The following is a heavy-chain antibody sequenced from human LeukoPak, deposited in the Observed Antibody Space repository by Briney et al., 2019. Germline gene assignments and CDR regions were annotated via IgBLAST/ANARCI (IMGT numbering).Heavy chain of an antibody. V-gene: IGHV4-39*07. Sequence: SETLSLTCTVSGGSISTSNYYWGWIRQPPGKGLEWIGRIYTSGSTNYNPSLKSRVTMSVDTSKNQFSLKLSSVTAADTAVYYCARDHGDYPDNWFDPWGQGTLVTVSS. CDR2: IYTSGST. J-gene: IGHJ5*02. D-gene: IGHD4-17*01. CDR1: GGSISTSNYY. CDR3: ARDHGDYPDNWFDP.